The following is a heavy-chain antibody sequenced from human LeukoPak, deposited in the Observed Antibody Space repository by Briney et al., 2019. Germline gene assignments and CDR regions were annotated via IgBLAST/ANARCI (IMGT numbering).Heavy chain of an antibody. CDR2: INPNSGGT. CDR1: GYTFTGYY. D-gene: IGHD3-9*01. J-gene: IGHJ3*02. CDR3: ARWGGDILTGYESLDAFDI. V-gene: IGHV1-2*02. Sequence: GASVKVSCKASGYTFTGYYMHWVRQAPGQGLEWMGWINPNSGGTNYAQKFQGRVTMTGDTSISTAYMELSRLRSDDTAVYYCARWGGDILTGYESLDAFDIWGQETMVTVSS.